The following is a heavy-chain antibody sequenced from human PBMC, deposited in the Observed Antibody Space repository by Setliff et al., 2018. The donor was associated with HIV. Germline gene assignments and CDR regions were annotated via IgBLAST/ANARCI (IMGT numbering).Heavy chain of an antibody. Sequence: PGGSLRLSCAASGFTFSNSWMTWIRQAPGKGLEWVANIKKDGSDKFYVESVQGRFTISRDNIQNSLLLQMNSLTADDAAVYYCARVRTSTGAQYWGQGTLVTVSS. D-gene: IGHD1-1*01. CDR2: IKKDGSDK. J-gene: IGHJ4*02. V-gene: IGHV3-7*03. CDR3: ARVRTSTGAQY. CDR1: GFTFSNSW.